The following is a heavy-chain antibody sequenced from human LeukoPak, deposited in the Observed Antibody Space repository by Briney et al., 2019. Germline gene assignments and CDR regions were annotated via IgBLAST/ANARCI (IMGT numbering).Heavy chain of an antibody. CDR1: GFTLSSYA. CDR3: VKDAVVVPTGWFDP. J-gene: IGHJ5*02. Sequence: GGSLRLSCAASGFTLSSYAMSWVRQVPGKGLEWVSAISGGDAITYYADSVKGRFTISRDNSKNTLYLQMNSLRAEDTALYYCVKDAVVVPTGWFDPWGQGTLVTVSS. D-gene: IGHD2-2*01. V-gene: IGHV3-23*01. CDR2: ISGGDAIT.